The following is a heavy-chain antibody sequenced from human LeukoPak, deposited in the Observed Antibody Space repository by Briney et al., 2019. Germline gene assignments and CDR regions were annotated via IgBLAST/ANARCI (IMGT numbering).Heavy chain of an antibody. J-gene: IGHJ4*02. CDR1: GYTFTGYY. V-gene: IGHV1-2*02. CDR3: ARVRPRIDGSGTSYLRLYYFDY. Sequence: ASVKVSCKASGYTFTGYYMYWVRQAPGQGLEWMGWINPNSGDTNYAQRFQGRVTMTRDTSISTAYMDLSRMTSDDTAVYYCARVRPRIDGSGTSYLRLYYFDYWGQGTLVTVSS. CDR2: INPNSGDT. D-gene: IGHD3-10*01.